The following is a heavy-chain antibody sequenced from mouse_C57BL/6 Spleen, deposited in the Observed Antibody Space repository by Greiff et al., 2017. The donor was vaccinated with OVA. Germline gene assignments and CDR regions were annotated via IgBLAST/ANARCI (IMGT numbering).Heavy chain of an antibody. V-gene: IGHV5-17*01. CDR2: ISSGSSTT. CDR3: AREVSYYGSSRGWYFDV. D-gene: IGHD1-1*01. J-gene: IGHJ1*03. Sequence: EVQRVESGGGLVKPGGSLKLSCAASGFTFSDYGLHWVRQAPEQGLEWVAYISSGSSTTYYADTVKGRFTISSDNATNTLFLQIACRRSEDTAMYYCAREVSYYGSSRGWYFDVWGTGTTVTVAS. CDR1: GFTFSDYG.